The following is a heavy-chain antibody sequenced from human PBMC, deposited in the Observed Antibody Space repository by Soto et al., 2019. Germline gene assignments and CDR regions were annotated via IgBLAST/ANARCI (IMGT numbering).Heavy chain of an antibody. Sequence: QLQLQESGSGLVKPSQTLSLTCAVSGGSISSGGYSWSWIRQPPGKGLEWIGYIYHSGSTYYNPSLKSRVTISVDRSKNQFSLKLSSVPAANTAVYYCARSSGSTSLNLFQHWGQGTLVTVSS. D-gene: IGHD3-10*01. CDR2: IYHSGST. CDR3: ARSSGSTSLNLFQH. J-gene: IGHJ1*01. V-gene: IGHV4-30-2*01. CDR1: GGSISSGGYS.